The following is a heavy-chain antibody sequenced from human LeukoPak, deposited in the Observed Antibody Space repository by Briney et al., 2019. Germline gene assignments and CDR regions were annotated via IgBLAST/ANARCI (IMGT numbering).Heavy chain of an antibody. J-gene: IGHJ6*03. CDR1: GGSFSGYY. Sequence: PSETLSLTCAVYGGSFSGYYWSWIRQPPGKGLEWIGEINHSGGTNYNPSLKSRVTISVDTSKNQFSLKLSSVTAADTAVYYCARVRYYYGSGSYRGPYYYYYMDVWGKGTTVTVSS. CDR3: ARVRYYYGSGSYRGPYYYYYMDV. D-gene: IGHD3-10*01. CDR2: INHSGGT. V-gene: IGHV4-34*01.